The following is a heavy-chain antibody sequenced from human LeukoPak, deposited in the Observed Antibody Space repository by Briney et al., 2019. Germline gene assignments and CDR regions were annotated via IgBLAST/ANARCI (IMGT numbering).Heavy chain of an antibody. V-gene: IGHV1-24*01. CDR2: FDPEDGET. Sequence: ASVKVSCKVSGYTLTELSMHWVRQAPGKGLEWMGGFDPEDGETIYAQKFQGRVTMTEDTSTDTAYMELSSLRSEDTAVYYCATDRDSSGSFHYWGQGTLVTVSS. D-gene: IGHD3-22*01. CDR1: GYTLTELS. CDR3: ATDRDSSGSFHY. J-gene: IGHJ4*02.